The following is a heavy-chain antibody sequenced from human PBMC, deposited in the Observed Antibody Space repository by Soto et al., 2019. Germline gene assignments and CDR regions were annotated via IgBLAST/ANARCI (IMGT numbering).Heavy chain of an antibody. V-gene: IGHV2-5*02. Sequence: QITLKESGPTLVKPTQTLTLTCTFSGFSLSTSGVGVGWIRQPPGKALEWLALIYWDDDKRYSPSLKSRLTITKDTSKNQVVLTMTNMDPVDTATYYCAHRQGYCSSTSCYYDAFDIWGQGTMVTVSS. CDR1: GFSLSTSGVG. J-gene: IGHJ3*02. CDR2: IYWDDDK. CDR3: AHRQGYCSSTSCYYDAFDI. D-gene: IGHD2-2*01.